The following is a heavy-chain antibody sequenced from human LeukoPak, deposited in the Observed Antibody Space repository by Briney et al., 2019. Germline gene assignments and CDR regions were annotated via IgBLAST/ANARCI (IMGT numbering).Heavy chain of an antibody. V-gene: IGHV4-61*01. CDR2: MYYSGTT. CDR1: GGSVSSGSYY. J-gene: IGHJ4*02. CDR3: ARWGGTGYDY. D-gene: IGHD1-1*01. Sequence: SETLSLTCSDSGGSVSSGSYYWSWIRQPPGKGLEWIGYMYYSGTTNYNPSLKSRVTISVDTSKNQFSLKLSSVTAADTALYYCARWGGTGYDYWGQGTLVTVSS.